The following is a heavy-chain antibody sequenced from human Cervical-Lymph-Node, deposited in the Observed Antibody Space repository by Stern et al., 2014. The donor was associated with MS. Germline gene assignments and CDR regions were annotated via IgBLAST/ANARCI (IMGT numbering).Heavy chain of an antibody. CDR1: GFSLSTSGVG. J-gene: IGHJ4*02. D-gene: IGHD2-2*01. CDR2: FYWDDSK. Sequence: QVTLKDSGPTLVKPTQTLTLTCTFSGFSLSTSGVGVGWLPQPPGKALEWLVVFYWDDSKRYSPSLKNSLTITKDTSKNQVVLTMNNMDPVDTATFYCATHAPGVVPAALDYWGQGTLVTVS. CDR3: ATHAPGVVPAALDY. V-gene: IGHV2-5*02.